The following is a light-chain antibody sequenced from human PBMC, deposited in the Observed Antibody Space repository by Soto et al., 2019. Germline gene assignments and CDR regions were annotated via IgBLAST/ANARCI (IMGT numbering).Light chain of an antibody. Sequence: EGVLTQPPATLSFSPGEGATLSCRVRQSISSSYLSWYQQRPGQAPRLLIYGASTRATGIPARFSGSGRGSGTDFTLTISSLQPEDFAVYYCQQDYNLPITFGQGTRLEIK. V-gene: IGKV3D-7*01. CDR1: QSISSSY. CDR2: GAS. J-gene: IGKJ5*01. CDR3: QQDYNLPIT.